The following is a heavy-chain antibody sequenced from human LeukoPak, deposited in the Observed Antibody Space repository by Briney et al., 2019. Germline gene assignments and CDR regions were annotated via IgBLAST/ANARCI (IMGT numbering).Heavy chain of an antibody. J-gene: IGHJ4*02. D-gene: IGHD1-26*01. V-gene: IGHV4-34*01. Sequence: SETLSLTCAVYGGSFSGYYWSRIRQPPGKGLEWIGEINHSGSTNYNPSLKSRVTIPVDTSKNQFSLKLSSVTAADTAVYYCARAGMAWEPLDYWGQGTLVTVSS. CDR2: INHSGST. CDR1: GGSFSGYY. CDR3: ARAGMAWEPLDY.